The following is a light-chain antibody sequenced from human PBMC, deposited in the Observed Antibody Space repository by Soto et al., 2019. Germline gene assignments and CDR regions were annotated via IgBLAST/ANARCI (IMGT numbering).Light chain of an antibody. CDR1: ETISHF. CDR2: DAS. J-gene: IGKJ4*01. V-gene: IGKV1-39*01. Sequence: DIQMTQSPSLLSASVGDRVTITCRASETISHFLNWYQQKPGKDPKLLIYDASSLQSGVPSRFSGSGSGADFTLTISSLQPEELAIYDCQQSYRTPLTFGGGTKVDIK. CDR3: QQSYRTPLT.